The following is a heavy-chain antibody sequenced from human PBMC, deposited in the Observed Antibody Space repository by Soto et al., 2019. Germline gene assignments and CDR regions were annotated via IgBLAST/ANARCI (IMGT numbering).Heavy chain of an antibody. CDR3: ARDESGGQENYYYYGMDV. Sequence: GSLRLSCAASGFTFSSYSMNWVRQAPGKGLEWVSSISSSSSYIYYADSVKGRFTISRDNAKNSLYLQMNSLRAEDTAVYYLARDESGGQENYYYYGMDVWGKGTTVPVSS. J-gene: IGHJ6*04. D-gene: IGHD5-12*01. CDR2: ISSSSSYI. CDR1: GFTFSSYS. V-gene: IGHV3-21*01.